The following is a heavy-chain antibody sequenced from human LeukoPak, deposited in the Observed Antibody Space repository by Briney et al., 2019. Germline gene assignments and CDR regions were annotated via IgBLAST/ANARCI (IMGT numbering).Heavy chain of an antibody. CDR3: ARGRRYYFQH. CDR1: GGSFSGYY. D-gene: IGHD3-9*01. Sequence: SSETLSLTCAVYGGSFSGYYWSWIRQPPGKGLEWIGEINHSGSTNYNPSLKSRVTISVDTSKNQFSLKLSSVTAADTAVYYCARGRRYYFQHWGQGTLVTVSS. J-gene: IGHJ1*01. CDR2: INHSGST. V-gene: IGHV4-34*01.